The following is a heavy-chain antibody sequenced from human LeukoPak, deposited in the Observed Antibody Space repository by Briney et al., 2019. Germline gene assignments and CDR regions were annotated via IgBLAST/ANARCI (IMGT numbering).Heavy chain of an antibody. CDR3: ARDYYDSSGFFVYYYGMDV. CDR1: GFTFSSYA. D-gene: IGHD3-22*01. J-gene: IGHJ6*02. Sequence: GRSLRLSCAASGFTFSSYAMHWVRQAPGKGLEWVAVISYDGNNKYYADSVKGRFTISRDNSKNTLYLQMNSLRAEDTAVYYCARDYYDSSGFFVYYYGMDVWGQGTTVTVSS. V-gene: IGHV3-30-3*01. CDR2: ISYDGNNK.